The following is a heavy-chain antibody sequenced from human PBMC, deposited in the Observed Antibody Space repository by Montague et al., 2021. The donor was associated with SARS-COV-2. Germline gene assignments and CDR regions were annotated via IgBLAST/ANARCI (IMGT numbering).Heavy chain of an antibody. D-gene: IGHD2-2*01. CDR2: IYYSGST. J-gene: IGHJ5*02. Sequence: TLSLTCTVSGGSISSGGYYWSWIRQHPGKGLEWIGYIYYSGSTYYNPSLKSRLTISVDTSKNRFSLKLSSVTAADTAIYYCARARVVVLTTRNWFDPWGQGTLVTVSS. CDR1: GGSISSGGYY. V-gene: IGHV4-31*03. CDR3: ARARVVVLTTRNWFDP.